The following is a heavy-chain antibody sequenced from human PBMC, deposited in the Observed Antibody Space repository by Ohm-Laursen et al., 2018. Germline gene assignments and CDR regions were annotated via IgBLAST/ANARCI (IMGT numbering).Heavy chain of an antibody. D-gene: IGHD3-10*01. J-gene: IGHJ4*02. CDR2: ISAGGGNT. CDR1: GFTFSSYA. Sequence: LRLSCTASGFTFSSYAMSWVRQAPGKGLEWVSAISAGGGNTYYADSVKGRFTISRDNTKNTLYLQMNSLRDEDTAVYYCAKSYYPHGSGGYDYWGQGTLVTVSS. V-gene: IGHV3-23*01. CDR3: AKSYYPHGSGGYDY.